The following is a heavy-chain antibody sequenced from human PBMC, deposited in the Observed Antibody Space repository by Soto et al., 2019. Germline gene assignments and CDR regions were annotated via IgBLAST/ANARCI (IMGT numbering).Heavy chain of an antibody. J-gene: IGHJ6*02. CDR3: ARANGVFGVVPPYHSGMDV. CDR1: GGSITSLGYC. CDR2: IHYSGRT. V-gene: IGHV4-31*03. Sequence: PSETLSLTCTVSGGSITSLGYCWSWLSQPPGKGLHWIGYIHYSGRTYYNPSLESRLTISVDTSTNQSSLRLSSVTAADTAVYYCARANGVFGVVPPYHSGMDVWGRGPTVT. D-gene: IGHD3-3*01.